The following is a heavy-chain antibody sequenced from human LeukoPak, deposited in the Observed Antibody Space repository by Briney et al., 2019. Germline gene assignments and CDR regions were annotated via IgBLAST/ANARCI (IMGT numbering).Heavy chain of an antibody. CDR2: ISSSSSYI. J-gene: IGHJ4*02. V-gene: IGHV3-21*01. Sequence: GGSLRLSCAASGLTFSSYSMNWVRQAPGKGLEWVSSISSSSSYIYYADSVKGRFTISRDNAENSLYLQMNSLRAEDTAVYYCARDLGIAAAKSDYWGQGTLVTVSS. CDR3: ARDLGIAAAKSDY. D-gene: IGHD6-13*01. CDR1: GLTFSSYS.